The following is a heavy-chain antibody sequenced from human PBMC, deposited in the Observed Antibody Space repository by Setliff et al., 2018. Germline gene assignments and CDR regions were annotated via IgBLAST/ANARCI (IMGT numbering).Heavy chain of an antibody. Sequence: SETLSLTCAVSGYSISSGYYWGWIRQPPGKGLEWIGSIHHRGSTYYNPSLKSRVTTLVDTSKNHFSLKLSSVTAADTAVYFCARHRRPDYGDFISWYFDLWGRGTLVTVSS. J-gene: IGHJ2*01. CDR1: GYSISSGYY. D-gene: IGHD4-17*01. V-gene: IGHV4-38-2*01. CDR2: IHHRGST. CDR3: ARHRRPDYGDFISWYFDL.